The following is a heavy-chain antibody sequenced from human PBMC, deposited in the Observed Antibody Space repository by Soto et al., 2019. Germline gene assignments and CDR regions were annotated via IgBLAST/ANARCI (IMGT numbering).Heavy chain of an antibody. Sequence: GASVKVSCKASGGTFSSYAINWVRQAPGQGLEWMGGIIPIFGTANYAQKFQGRVTITADESTSTAYMELSSLRSEDTAVYYCARLYNWNGGITGDAFDIWGQGTMVTVSS. V-gene: IGHV1-69*13. D-gene: IGHD1-20*01. CDR3: ARLYNWNGGITGDAFDI. CDR1: GGTFSSYA. CDR2: IIPIFGTA. J-gene: IGHJ3*02.